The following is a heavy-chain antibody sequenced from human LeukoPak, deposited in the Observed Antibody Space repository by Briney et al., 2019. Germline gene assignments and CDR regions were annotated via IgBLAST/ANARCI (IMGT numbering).Heavy chain of an antibody. Sequence: GSLRLSCAASGFTFSSYWMSWVRQAPGKGLEWVANIKQDGSEKYYVDSVKGRFTISRDNARNSLYLQMDSLRAEDTAVYYCARVKWLSAAGTEGNFDYWGQGTLVTVSS. CDR1: GFTFSSYW. D-gene: IGHD6-13*01. J-gene: IGHJ4*02. CDR2: IKQDGSEK. CDR3: ARVKWLSAAGTEGNFDY. V-gene: IGHV3-7*01.